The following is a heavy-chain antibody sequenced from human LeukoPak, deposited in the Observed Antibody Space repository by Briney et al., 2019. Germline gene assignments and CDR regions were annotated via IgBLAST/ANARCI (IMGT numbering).Heavy chain of an antibody. D-gene: IGHD2-2*01. V-gene: IGHV1-18*01. Sequence: ASVKVSCKASGYTFTSYGISWVRQAPGQGLEWMGWISAYNGNTNYAQKLQGRVTMTTDTSTSTAYMELMSLRSDDTAVYYCARVPLYCSSTSCYEGPNDYWGQGTLVTVSS. J-gene: IGHJ4*02. CDR3: ARVPLYCSSTSCYEGPNDY. CDR1: GYTFTSYG. CDR2: ISAYNGNT.